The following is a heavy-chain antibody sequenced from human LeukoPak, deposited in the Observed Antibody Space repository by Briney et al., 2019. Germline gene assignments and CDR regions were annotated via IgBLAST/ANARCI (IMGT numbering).Heavy chain of an antibody. CDR1: GGPISDFY. D-gene: IGHD3-22*01. V-gene: IGHV4-59*01. Sequence: PSETLSLTCNVSGGPISDFYWSWIRQPPGKGPEWIGYTYFRGTTNYNPSFKSRVTISVDTSKNQFSLRLSSVTAADTAVYYCARDRFYDNSGFRRLDFWGQGVLVTVSS. CDR2: TYFRGTT. J-gene: IGHJ4*02. CDR3: ARDRFYDNSGFRRLDF.